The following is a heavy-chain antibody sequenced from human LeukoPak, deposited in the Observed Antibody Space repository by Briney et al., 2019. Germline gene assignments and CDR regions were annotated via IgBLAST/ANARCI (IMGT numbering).Heavy chain of an antibody. J-gene: IGHJ5*02. V-gene: IGHV4-31*03. CDR3: ARERPYHYDFWSGYYTGWFDP. CDR1: GGSISSGGHY. CDR2: INYSGST. Sequence: PSQTLSLTCIVSGGSISSGGHYWSWIRQHPGKGLEWIGYINYSGSTYYNPSLKSRVTISVDTSQNQFSLKLSSVTAADTAVYYCARERPYHYDFWSGYYTGWFDPWGQGTLVTVSS. D-gene: IGHD3-3*01.